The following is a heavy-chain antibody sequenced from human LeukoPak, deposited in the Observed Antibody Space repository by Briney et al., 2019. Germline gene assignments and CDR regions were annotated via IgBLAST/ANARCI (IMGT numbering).Heavy chain of an antibody. CDR1: GFTFSSYG. CDR2: VYSDGST. J-gene: IGHJ4*02. Sequence: PGGSLRLSCAASGFTFSSYGMSWVRQAPGKGLEWVSIVYSDGSTYYADSVKARFTISRDNSRNRVYLQMNSLRAEDTALYYCAAYYYGSFPPKNFDFWGPGTPVTVSS. CDR3: AAYYYGSFPPKNFDF. D-gene: IGHD3-10*01. V-gene: IGHV3-66*01.